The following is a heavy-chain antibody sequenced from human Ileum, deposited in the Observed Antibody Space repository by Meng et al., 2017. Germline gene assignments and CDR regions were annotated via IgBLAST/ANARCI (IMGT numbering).Heavy chain of an antibody. J-gene: IGHJ4*02. D-gene: IGHD3-22*01. CDR3: AVAYYYDSSGYPTSDY. CDR2: INPNSGGT. V-gene: IGHV1-2*02. CDR1: GYTFTGYY. Sequence: QVQLVQSGAEVKKPGAAVKVSCKASGYTFTGYYMHWVRQAPGQGLEWMGWINPNSGGTNYAQKFQGRVTMTRDTSISTAYMELSRLRSDDTAVYYCAVAYYYDSSGYPTSDYWGQGTLVTVSS.